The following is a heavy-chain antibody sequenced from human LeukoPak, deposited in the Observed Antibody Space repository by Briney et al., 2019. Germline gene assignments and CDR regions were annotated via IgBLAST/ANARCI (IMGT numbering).Heavy chain of an antibody. CDR1: GFNFSTYG. CDR2: ISGRDGKT. J-gene: IGHJ3*01. Sequence: GGSLRLSCTASGFNFSTYGMTWVRQAPGKGLEWVSVISGRDGKTYYADSVKGRFTISRDNSKNTLYLQMDSLRVEDTAVYYCAKGRSGWPSDACDLWGQGTLVIVSS. CDR3: AKGRSGWPSDACDL. V-gene: IGHV3-23*01. D-gene: IGHD6-19*01.